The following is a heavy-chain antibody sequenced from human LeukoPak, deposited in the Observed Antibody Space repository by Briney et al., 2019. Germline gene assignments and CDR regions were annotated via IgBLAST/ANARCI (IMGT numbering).Heavy chain of an antibody. V-gene: IGHV1-18*01. CDR2: ISEYNGNT. CDR3: AKDYYYYDSSGLDDY. CDR1: GYTFSSYG. J-gene: IGHJ4*02. Sequence: ASVKVSCKASGYTFSSYGISWVRQAPGQGLEWMGWISEYNGNTHYAQKFQGRVTMTTDTSTSTAYMELRSLRSDDTAVYYCAKDYYYYDSSGLDDYWGQGTLVTVSS. D-gene: IGHD3-22*01.